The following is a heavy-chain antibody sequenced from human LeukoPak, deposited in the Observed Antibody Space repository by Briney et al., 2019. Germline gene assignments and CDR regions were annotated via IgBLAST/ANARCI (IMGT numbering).Heavy chain of an antibody. J-gene: IGHJ5*02. Sequence: ASVKVSCKASGYTFTSYAMNWVRQAPGQGLEWMGWINTNTGNPTYAQGFTGRFVFSLDTSVSTAYLQISGLKAEDTAVYYCARDFFLYSGSLQLGFDPWGQGTLVTVSS. D-gene: IGHD1-26*01. CDR3: ARDFFLYSGSLQLGFDP. V-gene: IGHV7-4-1*02. CDR2: INTNTGNP. CDR1: GYTFTSYA.